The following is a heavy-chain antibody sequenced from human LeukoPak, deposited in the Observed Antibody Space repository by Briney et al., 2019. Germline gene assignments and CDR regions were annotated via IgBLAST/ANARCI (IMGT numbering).Heavy chain of an antibody. Sequence: PGGSLRLSCAASGFTFSSYSMNWVRQAPGKGLEWVSSISSSSSYIYYADSVKGRFTISRDNAKNSLYLQMNSLRAEDTAVYYCARDAVDDYYDSSCYPDYWGQGTLVTVSS. J-gene: IGHJ4*02. V-gene: IGHV3-21*01. CDR1: GFTFSSYS. CDR3: ARDAVDDYYDSSCYPDY. CDR2: ISSSSSYI. D-gene: IGHD3-22*01.